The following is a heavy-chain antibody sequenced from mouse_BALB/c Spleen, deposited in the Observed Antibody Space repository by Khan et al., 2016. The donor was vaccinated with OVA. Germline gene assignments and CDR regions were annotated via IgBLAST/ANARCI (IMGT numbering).Heavy chain of an antibody. CDR1: GYSITSGYY. J-gene: IGHJ4*01. Sequence: EVQLQESGPGLVKPSQSLSLTCSVTGYSITSGYYWNWIRQFPGNKLEWMGYISYDGSNNYNPSLNNRISITRDTSKNQFFLKLNSVTTEDTATYYCALLLRPMDYWGQGTSVTVSS. CDR3: ALLLRPMDY. D-gene: IGHD1-1*01. V-gene: IGHV3-6*02. CDR2: ISYDGSN.